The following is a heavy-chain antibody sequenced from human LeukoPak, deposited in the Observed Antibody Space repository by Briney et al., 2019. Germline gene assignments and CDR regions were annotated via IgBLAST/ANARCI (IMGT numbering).Heavy chain of an antibody. CDR2: ISWNSGSI. V-gene: IGHV3-9*03. CDR1: GFTFDDYA. Sequence: AGRSLRLSCAASGFTFDDYAMHWVRQAPGKGLEWVSGISWNSGSIGYADSVKGRFTISRDNAKNSLYLQMNSLRAEDIALYYCAKEVGYGYSSSWYYFDYWGQGTLVTVSS. CDR3: AKEVGYGYSSSWYYFDY. J-gene: IGHJ4*02. D-gene: IGHD6-13*01.